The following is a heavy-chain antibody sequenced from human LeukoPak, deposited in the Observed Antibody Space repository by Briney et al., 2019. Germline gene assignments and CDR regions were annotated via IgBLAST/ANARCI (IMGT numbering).Heavy chain of an antibody. CDR3: AKPLLQRTVFDY. CDR1: GFTLSSYA. J-gene: IGHJ4*02. D-gene: IGHD2-15*01. V-gene: IGHV3-23*01. CDR2: ISGSGGST. Sequence: GGSLRLSCAASGFTLSSYAMSWVRQAPGKGLEWVSDISGSGGSTYYADSVKGRFTISRDNSKNTLYLQMNSLRAEDTAVYYCAKPLLQRTVFDYWGQGTLVTVSS.